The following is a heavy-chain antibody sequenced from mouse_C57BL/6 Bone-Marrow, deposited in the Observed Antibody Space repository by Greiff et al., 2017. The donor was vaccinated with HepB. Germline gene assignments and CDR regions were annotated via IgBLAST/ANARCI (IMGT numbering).Heavy chain of an antibody. D-gene: IGHD1-2*01. Sequence: EVQLQQSGPELVKPGASVKISCKASGYSFTGYYMNWVKQSPEKSLEWIGEINPSTGGTTYNQKFKAKATLTVDKSSSTAYMQLKSLTSEDSAVYYCARDYGPSGGLFAYWGQGTLVTVSA. CDR1: GYSFTGYY. V-gene: IGHV1-42*01. CDR2: INPSTGGT. CDR3: ARDYGPSGGLFAY. J-gene: IGHJ3*01.